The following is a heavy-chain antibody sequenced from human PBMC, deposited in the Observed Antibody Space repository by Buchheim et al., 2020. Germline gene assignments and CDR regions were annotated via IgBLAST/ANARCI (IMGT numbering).Heavy chain of an antibody. CDR3: AKDGNYDPYYFDY. CDR2: IRGSGGRT. V-gene: IGHV3-23*01. Sequence: EVQLLESGGGLVQPGGSLRLSCAASGFTFRCYALSWVRQAPGKGLEWVSGIRGSGGRTYYAVSVKGRFTIPRDNSKITLDLQMNSLRVEDTALYYCAKDGNYDPYYFDYWGQGTL. J-gene: IGHJ4*02. D-gene: IGHD3-22*01. CDR1: GFTFRCYA.